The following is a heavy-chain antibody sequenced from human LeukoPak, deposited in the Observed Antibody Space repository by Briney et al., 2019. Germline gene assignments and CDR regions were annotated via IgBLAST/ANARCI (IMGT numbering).Heavy chain of an antibody. D-gene: IGHD3-22*01. CDR3: ARDFTLSGPRAFGI. CDR2: INHSGST. J-gene: IGHJ3*02. CDR1: GGSFSGYY. V-gene: IGHV4-34*01. Sequence: SETLSLTCAVYGGSFSGYYWSWIRQPPGKGLEWIGEINHSGSTNYNPSLKSRVTISVDTSKNQFSLKLSSVTAADTAVYYCARDFTLSGPRAFGIWGQGTMVTVSS.